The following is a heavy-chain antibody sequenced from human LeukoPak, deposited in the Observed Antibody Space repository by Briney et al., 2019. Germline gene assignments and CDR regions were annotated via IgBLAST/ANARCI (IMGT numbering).Heavy chain of an antibody. CDR3: ARDGRDYDFSNWFDP. J-gene: IGHJ5*02. V-gene: IGHV1-18*01. CDR1: GYTFTSYG. Sequence: ASVRVSCKASGYTFTSYGISWVRQAPGQGLEWMGWISAYNGNTTSAQKLQGRVTMTTDTSTSTAYMELRSLRSDDTAVYYCARDGRDYDFSNWFDPWGQGTLVTVSS. CDR2: ISAYNGNT. D-gene: IGHD3-3*01.